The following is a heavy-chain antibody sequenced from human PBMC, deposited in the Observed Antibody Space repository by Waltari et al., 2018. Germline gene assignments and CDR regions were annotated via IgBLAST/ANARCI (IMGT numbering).Heavy chain of an antibody. CDR1: GGSISSGGYS. D-gene: IGHD3-3*01. Sequence: QLQLQESGSGLVKPSQTLSLTCAVSGGSISSGGYSWSWIRKPPGKGLEWIGYIYHSGSTYYNPSLKSRVTISVDRSKNQFSLKLSSVTAADTAVYYCASYDFWSGYFGHWGQGTLVTVSS. J-gene: IGHJ4*02. CDR2: IYHSGST. V-gene: IGHV4-30-2*01. CDR3: ASYDFWSGYFGH.